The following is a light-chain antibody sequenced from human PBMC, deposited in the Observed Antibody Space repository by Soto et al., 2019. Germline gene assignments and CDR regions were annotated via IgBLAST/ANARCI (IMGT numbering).Light chain of an antibody. V-gene: IGKV3-11*01. CDR3: QQGGS. J-gene: IGKJ4*01. CDR1: QNFGTS. Sequence: EIVLTQFPATLSLSPGEEATLSCRASQNFGTSLAWYQQRPAQAPRLLIYDTFNVAAGVPARFSGSGSGADFTLIISGLEPEDFAVYYCQQGGSFGGGTKEEIK. CDR2: DTF.